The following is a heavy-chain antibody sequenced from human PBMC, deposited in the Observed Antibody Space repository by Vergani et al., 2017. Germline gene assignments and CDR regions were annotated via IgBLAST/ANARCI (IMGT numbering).Heavy chain of an antibody. Sequence: QVQLQESGPGLVKPSQTLSLTCTVSGCSLSSGSYYLSWIRQPAGKGLEWIGRIYTSGSTNYNPSLKSRVTISVDTSKNQFSLKLSSVTAADTAVYYCAGDDVLLWFGELSGWFDPWGQGTLVTVSS. CDR3: AGDDVLLWFGELSGWFDP. J-gene: IGHJ5*02. CDR2: IYTSGST. D-gene: IGHD3-10*01. V-gene: IGHV4-61*02. CDR1: GCSLSSGSYY.